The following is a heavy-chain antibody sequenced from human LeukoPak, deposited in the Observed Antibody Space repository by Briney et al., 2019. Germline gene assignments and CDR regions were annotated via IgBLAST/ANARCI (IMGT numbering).Heavy chain of an antibody. V-gene: IGHV4-4*02. CDR3: AQISSYGSGSYPIDY. J-gene: IGHJ4*02. D-gene: IGHD3-10*01. Sequence: PSETLSLTCAVSGGSISSSNWWSWVRQPPGKGLEWIGEIYHSGSTNYNPSLKSRVTISVDKSKNQFSLKLSSVTAADTAVYYCAQISSYGSGSYPIDYWGQGTLVTVSS. CDR1: GGSISSSNW. CDR2: IYHSGST.